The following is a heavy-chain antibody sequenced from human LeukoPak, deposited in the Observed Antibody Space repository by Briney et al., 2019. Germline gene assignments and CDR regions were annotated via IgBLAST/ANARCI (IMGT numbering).Heavy chain of an antibody. CDR1: GGTFSSYA. CDR2: VIPIFGTA. CDR3: AREQYSGSYDAFDI. D-gene: IGHD1-26*01. Sequence: GASVKVSCKASGGTFSSYAISWVRQAPGQGLEWMGGVIPIFGTANYAQKFQGRVTITADESTSTAYMELSSLRSEDTAVYYCAREQYSGSYDAFDIWGQGTMVTVSS. V-gene: IGHV1-69*13. J-gene: IGHJ3*02.